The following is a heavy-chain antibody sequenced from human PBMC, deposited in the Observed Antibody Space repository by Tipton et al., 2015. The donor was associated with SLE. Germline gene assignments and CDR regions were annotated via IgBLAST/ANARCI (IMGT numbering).Heavy chain of an antibody. V-gene: IGHV4-59*01. Sequence: LRLSCTVSGGSITNYYWSWIRQPPGKGLEWIGQIDYNGDTNYNPSLKSRVTISSDTSQNQFSLKVTSVTADDTADYYCARGSYDYDSRGSYASWGQGTLVIVSS. D-gene: IGHD3-22*01. CDR1: GGSITNYY. CDR2: IDYNGDT. CDR3: ARGSYDYDSRGSYAS. J-gene: IGHJ5*02.